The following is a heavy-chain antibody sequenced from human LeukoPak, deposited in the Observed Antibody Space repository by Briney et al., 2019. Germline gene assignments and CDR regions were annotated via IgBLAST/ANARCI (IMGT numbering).Heavy chain of an antibody. CDR1: GYTFTGYY. CDR2: INPNSGGT. J-gene: IGHJ4*02. D-gene: IGHD2-2*01. V-gene: IGHV1-2*02. Sequence: ASVKVSCKASGYTFTGYYMHWVRQVPGQGLEWMGWINPNSGGTNYAQKFQGRVTMTRDTSISTAYMELSRLRSDDTAVYYCARDRVRVPAAPLGYWGQGTLVTVSS. CDR3: ARDRVRVPAAPLGY.